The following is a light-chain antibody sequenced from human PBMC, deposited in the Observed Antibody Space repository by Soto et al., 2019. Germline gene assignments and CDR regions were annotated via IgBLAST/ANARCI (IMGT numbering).Light chain of an antibody. V-gene: IGLV2-11*01. J-gene: IGLJ1*01. CDR2: DVS. CDR3: CSYAGSYTFL. CDR1: SSDVGGYNS. Sequence: QSALTQPRSVSGSPGQSVTISCTGTSSDVGGYNSVSWYQQHPGKAPKLMIYDVSKRPSGVPDRFSCSKSGNTASLTISGRQAEDEADYYCCSYAGSYTFLFGTGTKVTVL.